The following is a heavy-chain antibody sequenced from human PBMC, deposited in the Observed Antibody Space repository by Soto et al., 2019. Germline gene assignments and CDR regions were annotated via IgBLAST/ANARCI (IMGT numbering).Heavy chain of an antibody. V-gene: IGHV3-30*18. CDR3: AKDGGAVGYSYGLYYYYGMDV. CDR2: ISYDGSNK. Sequence: PGGSLRLSCAASGFTFSSYGMHWVRQAPGKGLEWVAVISYDGSNKYYADSVKGRFTISRDNSKNTLYLQMNSLRAEDTAVYYCAKDGGAVGYSYGLYYYYGMDVWGQGTTVTVSS. D-gene: IGHD5-18*01. J-gene: IGHJ6*02. CDR1: GFTFSSYG.